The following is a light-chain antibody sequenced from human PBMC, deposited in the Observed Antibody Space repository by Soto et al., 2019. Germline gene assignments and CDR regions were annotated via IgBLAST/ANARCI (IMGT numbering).Light chain of an antibody. V-gene: IGLV7-43*01. CDR3: LLSDGGSYV. CDR1: TGPVTSGFY. CDR2: STT. Sequence: QAVVTQEPSLTVSPGGTVTLTCAASTGPVTSGFYPHWVQQKPGHAPRTLIYSTTNKHSWTPARFSGSLLGGKAALTLSGVQPADDADYYCLLSDGGSYVFGAGTKRTVL. J-gene: IGLJ1*01.